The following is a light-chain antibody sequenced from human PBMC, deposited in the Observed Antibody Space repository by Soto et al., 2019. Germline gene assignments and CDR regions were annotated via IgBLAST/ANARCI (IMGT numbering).Light chain of an antibody. CDR3: SSYAGSNILV. V-gene: IGLV2-8*01. CDR2: EVT. J-gene: IGLJ3*02. Sequence: QSALTQPPSASGSPGQSVTISCTGTSRDVGGYNYVSWYQQHPGKVPKLMIYEVTKRPSGVPDRFSGSKSGNTASLTVSGLQAEDEADYYCSSYAGSNILVFGGGTKVTVL. CDR1: SRDVGGYNY.